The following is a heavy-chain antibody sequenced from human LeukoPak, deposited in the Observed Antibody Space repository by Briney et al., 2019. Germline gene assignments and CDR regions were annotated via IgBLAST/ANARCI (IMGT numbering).Heavy chain of an antibody. CDR1: GYTFTSYG. CDR2: ISAYNGNT. J-gene: IGHJ5*02. D-gene: IGHD5-12*01. Sequence: ASVKVSRKASGYTFTSYGISWVRQAPGQGLEWMGWISAYNGNTNYAQKLQGRVTMTTDTSTNTAYKELRSLRSDDTAVYYCARDRGNIVAQNWFDPWGQGTLVTVSS. V-gene: IGHV1-18*01. CDR3: ARDRGNIVAQNWFDP.